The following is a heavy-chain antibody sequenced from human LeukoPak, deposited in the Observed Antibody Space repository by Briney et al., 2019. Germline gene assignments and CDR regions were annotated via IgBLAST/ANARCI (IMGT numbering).Heavy chain of an antibody. CDR1: GGSISTYY. CDR2: IYYSGST. D-gene: IGHD3-10*01. Sequence: SETLSLTCTFSGGSISTYYWNWIRQPPGKGLEWIGYIYYSGSTNYNPSLKSRVTISVDTSKNQFSLKLSSVTAADTAVYYCAREESEFDQSNYGYGGTWFDYWGQGTLVTVSS. CDR3: AREESEFDQSNYGYGGTWFDY. V-gene: IGHV4-59*01. J-gene: IGHJ4*02.